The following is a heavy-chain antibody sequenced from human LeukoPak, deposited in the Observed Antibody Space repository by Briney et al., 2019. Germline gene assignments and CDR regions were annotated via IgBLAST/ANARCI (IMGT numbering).Heavy chain of an antibody. Sequence: PWGSVRLSCAAPGFTFSRYWMNWVRQAPGKGLEWVANIKEDGSEKYYVDSVKGRFTISRDNAKNSLYLQMNSLRAEDTAVYYCAREKELSSWGQGTLVTVSS. D-gene: IGHD3-16*02. J-gene: IGHJ4*02. V-gene: IGHV3-7*04. CDR2: IKEDGSEK. CDR1: GFTFSRYW. CDR3: AREKELSS.